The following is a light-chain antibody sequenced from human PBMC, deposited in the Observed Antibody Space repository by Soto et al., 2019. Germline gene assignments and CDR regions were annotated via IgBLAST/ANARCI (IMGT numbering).Light chain of an antibody. Sequence: EIIMTQSPATLSVSPGEGATLSCRTSHSISTNLAWYQHKRGQSPRLLVYGASTRATGVPARFSGSGSGAEFTLSISSLQAEDFAVYNCHQYNSWPTFGGGTKVEIK. V-gene: IGKV3-15*01. CDR3: HQYNSWPT. CDR2: GAS. J-gene: IGKJ4*01. CDR1: HSISTN.